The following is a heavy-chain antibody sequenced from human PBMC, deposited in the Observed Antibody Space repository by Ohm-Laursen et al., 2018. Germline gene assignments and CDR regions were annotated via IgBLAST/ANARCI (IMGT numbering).Heavy chain of an antibody. CDR1: GFTFSSYW. CDR2: IKQDGSEK. D-gene: IGHD3-22*01. V-gene: IGHV3-7*01. CDR3: ARGPKDSSGYYFGRSN. J-gene: IGHJ4*02. Sequence: GSLRLSCAASGFTFSSYWMSWVRQAPGKGLEWVANIKQDGSEKYYVDSVKGRFTISRDNAKNSLYLQMNSLRAEETAVYYCARGPKDSSGYYFGRSNWGQGTLVTVSS.